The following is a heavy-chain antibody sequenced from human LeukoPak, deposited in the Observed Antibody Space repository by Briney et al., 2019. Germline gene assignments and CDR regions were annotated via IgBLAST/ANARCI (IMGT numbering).Heavy chain of an antibody. J-gene: IGHJ4*02. D-gene: IGHD3-9*01. CDR1: GYTFTSYG. CDR3: ARLPLPYDILTGYQKPTAMAAEYFDY. CDR2: ISAYNGNT. Sequence: ASVKVSCKASGYTFTSYGISWVRQAPGQGLEWMGWISAYNGNTNYAQKLQGRVTMTTDTSTSTAYMELRSLRSDDTAVYYCARLPLPYDILTGYQKPTAMAAEYFDYWGQGTLVTVSS. V-gene: IGHV1-18*01.